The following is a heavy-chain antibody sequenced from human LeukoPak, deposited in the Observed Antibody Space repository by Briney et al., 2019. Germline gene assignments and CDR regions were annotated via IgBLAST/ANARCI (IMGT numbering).Heavy chain of an antibody. CDR1: GYSFTNYW. J-gene: IGHJ4*02. Sequence: GESLKISCQGSGYSFTNYWIGWVRQMPGKGLEWMGIIYPGDSDTRYSLSFQGQVTISADKSISTAYLQWSSLKASDTAMYYCARLHRDYFDYWGQGTLVTVSS. V-gene: IGHV5-51*01. CDR2: IYPGDSDT. CDR3: ARLHRDYFDY.